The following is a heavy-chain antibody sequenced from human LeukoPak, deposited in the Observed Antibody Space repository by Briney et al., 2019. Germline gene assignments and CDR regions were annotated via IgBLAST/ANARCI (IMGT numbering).Heavy chain of an antibody. V-gene: IGHV3-73*01. CDR1: GFTFSGSA. Sequence: GGSLKLSCAASGFTFSGSAMHWVRQASGKGLEWVGRIRSKANSYATAYAASVKGRFTISRDDSKNTAYLQMNSLNTEDTAVYYCTRLHGCSGGSCYSYYYYYMDVWGKGTTVTISS. CDR3: TRLHGCSGGSCYSYYYYYMDV. D-gene: IGHD2-15*01. J-gene: IGHJ6*03. CDR2: IRSKANSYAT.